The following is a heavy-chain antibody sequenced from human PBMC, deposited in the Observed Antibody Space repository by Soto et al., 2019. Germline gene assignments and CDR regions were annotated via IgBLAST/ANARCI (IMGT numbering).Heavy chain of an antibody. J-gene: IGHJ4*02. CDR1: EFTFTYSL. CDR2: IKSKTDGGAT. Sequence: PVWSLSVSCAASEFTFTYSLMSWVRQAPGKGLELVGRIKSKTDGGATDYAAPVKGRFTISRDESQNTLYLQMNSLKTEDTAVYYSTSLYYGHWGQGTMVTVSS. D-gene: IGHD3-16*02. V-gene: IGHV3-15*01. CDR3: TSLYYGH.